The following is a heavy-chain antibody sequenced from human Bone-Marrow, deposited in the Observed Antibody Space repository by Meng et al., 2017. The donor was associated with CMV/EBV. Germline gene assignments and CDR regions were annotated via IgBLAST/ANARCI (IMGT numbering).Heavy chain of an antibody. CDR1: GGSISSYY. Sequence: GSLRPSCTVSGGSISSYYWSWIRQPPGKGLEWIGYIYYSGSTNYNPSLKSRVTISVDTSKNQFSLKLSSVTAADTAVYYCASGYSSSWYGGGYFQHWGQGTLVTVSS. D-gene: IGHD6-13*01. V-gene: IGHV4-59*01. CDR2: IYYSGST. J-gene: IGHJ1*01. CDR3: ASGYSSSWYGGGYFQH.